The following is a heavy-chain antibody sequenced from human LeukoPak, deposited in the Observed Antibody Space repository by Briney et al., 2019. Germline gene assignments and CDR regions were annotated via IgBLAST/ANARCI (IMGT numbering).Heavy chain of an antibody. CDR3: ATGTVNGVYYYYYMDV. V-gene: IGHV1-24*01. J-gene: IGHJ6*03. D-gene: IGHD1/OR15-1a*01. Sequence: ASVKVSCKVSGYTLTELSMHWVRQAPGKGLEWVGGFDPEDGETIYAQKFQGRVTMTEDTSTDTAYMELSSLRSEDTAVYYCATGTVNGVYYYYYMDVWGKGTTVTVSS. CDR2: FDPEDGET. CDR1: GYTLTELS.